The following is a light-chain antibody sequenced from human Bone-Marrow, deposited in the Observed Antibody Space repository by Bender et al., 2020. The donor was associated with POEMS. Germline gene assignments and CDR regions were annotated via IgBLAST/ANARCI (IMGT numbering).Light chain of an antibody. CDR1: SSDFGGYNF. CDR3: SSYTATNTAYV. Sequence: QSALTQPASVSGSPGQSITISCTATSSDFGGYNFVSWYQHHPGKAPKLMIYDVTKRPSGVPDRFSGSKSGNTASLTISGLQDGDEADYYCSSYTATNTAYVFGTGTKVTVL. V-gene: IGLV2-14*03. CDR2: DVT. J-gene: IGLJ1*01.